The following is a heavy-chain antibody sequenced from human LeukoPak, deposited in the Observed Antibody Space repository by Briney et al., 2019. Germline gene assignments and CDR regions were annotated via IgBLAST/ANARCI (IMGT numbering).Heavy chain of an antibody. D-gene: IGHD4-23*01. CDR1: GFTFSSYG. V-gene: IGHV3-30*02. Sequence: GGSLRLSCAASGFTFSSYGMHWVRQAPGKGLEWVAFIRYDGSNKYYADSVKGRFTISRDNSKNTLYLQMNSLRAEDTAVYYCAKLSGRWYSNYVDYWGQGTLVTVSS. J-gene: IGHJ4*02. CDR3: AKLSGRWYSNYVDY. CDR2: IRYDGSNK.